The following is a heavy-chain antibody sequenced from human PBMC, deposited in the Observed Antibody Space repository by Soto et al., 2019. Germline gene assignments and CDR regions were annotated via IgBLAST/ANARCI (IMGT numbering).Heavy chain of an antibody. D-gene: IGHD3-22*01. CDR3: ARDTVYYYDSSGFDY. CDR1: GYTFTSYG. Sequence: AASVKVSCKASGYTFTSYGISWVRQAPGQGLEWMGWISAYNGNTNYAQKLQGRVTMTTDTSTSTAYMELRSLRSDDTAVYYCARDTVYYYDSSGFDYWGQGTMVTVSS. CDR2: ISAYNGNT. V-gene: IGHV1-18*04. J-gene: IGHJ4*02.